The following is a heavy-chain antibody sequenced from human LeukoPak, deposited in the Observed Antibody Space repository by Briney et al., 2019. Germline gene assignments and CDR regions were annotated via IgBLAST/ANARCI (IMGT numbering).Heavy chain of an antibody. V-gene: IGHV4-39*01. D-gene: IGHD3-10*01. J-gene: IGHJ4*02. CDR1: GGSISSSSYY. CDR2: IYYSGST. CDR3: ASSRYYFY. Sequence: SETLSLTCTVSGGSISSSSYYWGWIRQPPGKGLEWIGSIYYSGSTYYNPSLKSRVTISVDTSKNQFSLKLSSVTAADTAVYYCASSRYYFYWGQGTLVTVSS.